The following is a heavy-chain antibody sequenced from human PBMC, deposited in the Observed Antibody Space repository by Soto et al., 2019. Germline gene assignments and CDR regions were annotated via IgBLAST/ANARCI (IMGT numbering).Heavy chain of an antibody. V-gene: IGHV1-69*01. CDR1: GGTFSSYA. D-gene: IGHD3-10*01. CDR2: IIPIFGTA. Sequence: QVRLVQSGAEVKKPGSSVKVSCKASGGTFSSYAISWVRQAPGQGLEWMGGIIPIFGTANYAQKFQGRVTITAHESTSTAYMELSGLSSEYTAVYYCARGPRFYYGSGSAGALNWFDPWAQGTLVTVAS. CDR3: ARGPRFYYGSGSAGALNWFDP. J-gene: IGHJ5*02.